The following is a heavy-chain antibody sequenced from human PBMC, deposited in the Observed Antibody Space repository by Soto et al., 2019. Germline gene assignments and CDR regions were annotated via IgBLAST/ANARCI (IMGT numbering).Heavy chain of an antibody. J-gene: IGHJ5*02. CDR1: GGSFIGYY. Sequence: SETLSLPCAVYGGSFIGYYWSCIRQPPGKGLEWIGEINPSGSTNYNPSLKSRVTISVDTSKNQFSLKLSSVTAADTAVYYCARVRRLGVATIYWFDPWGQGTLVTVPQ. D-gene: IGHD5-12*01. V-gene: IGHV4-34*01. CDR3: ARVRRLGVATIYWFDP. CDR2: INPSGST.